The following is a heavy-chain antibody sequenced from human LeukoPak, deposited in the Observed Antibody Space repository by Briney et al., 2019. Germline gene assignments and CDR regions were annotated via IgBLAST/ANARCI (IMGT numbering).Heavy chain of an antibody. J-gene: IGHJ4*02. CDR2: INLDGTEE. CDR3: ASGRHDFLH. D-gene: IGHD3/OR15-3a*01. Sequence: RSLRLSCAASGFVFSTYWMTWVRQAPGKGLEWVANINLDGTEEHYVDSSLKGRFTISRDNAKNSLYLQMTSLRVEDTAVYYCASGRHDFLHWGQGTLVTVSS. CDR1: GFVFSTYW. V-gene: IGHV3-7*01.